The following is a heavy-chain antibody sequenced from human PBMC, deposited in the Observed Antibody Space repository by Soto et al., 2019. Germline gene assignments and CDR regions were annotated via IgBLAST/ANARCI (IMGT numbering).Heavy chain of an antibody. J-gene: IGHJ6*02. CDR2: IKQDGSEK. D-gene: IGHD2-2*01. Sequence: EVQLVESGGGLVQPGGSLRLSCAASGFTFSSYWMSWVRQAPGKGLEWVANIKQDGSEKYYVDSVKGRFTISRDNAKNLLYLQRNSLRAEDTAVYYCARGGGDGLDQLLIYYYYGMDVWGQGTTVTVSS. CDR1: GFTFSSYW. CDR3: ARGGGDGLDQLLIYYYYGMDV. V-gene: IGHV3-7*01.